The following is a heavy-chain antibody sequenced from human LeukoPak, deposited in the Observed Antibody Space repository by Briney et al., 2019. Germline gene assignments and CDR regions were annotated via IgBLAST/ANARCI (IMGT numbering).Heavy chain of an antibody. V-gene: IGHV1-2*02. Sequence: ASMKVSCKASGYTFTGYYLHWVRQAPGQGLEWMGWINPNSGGTNYAQKFQGRVTMTRDTSISTAYMELSRLRSDDTAVYYCARGTTVTTLGDIWGQGTMVTVSS. CDR2: INPNSGGT. J-gene: IGHJ3*02. CDR1: GYTFTGYY. D-gene: IGHD4-17*01. CDR3: ARGTTVTTLGDI.